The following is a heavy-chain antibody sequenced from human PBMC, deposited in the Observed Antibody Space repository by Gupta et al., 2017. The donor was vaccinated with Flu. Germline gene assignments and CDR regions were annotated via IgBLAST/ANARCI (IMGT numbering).Heavy chain of an antibody. CDR2: IRFDGTAT. CDR1: GFNFRGHF. D-gene: IGHD2-15*01. CDR3: AREVVNNRLDP. Sequence: ELQLVESGGGLVQPGGSLRLLCAASGFNFRGHFMHWVRQAPGQGLVWVARIRFDGTATSYADSVKGRFTISRDNAKNTLYLQMNSLSPEDTALYYCAREVVNNRLDPWGQGTLVTVAS. V-gene: IGHV3-74*01. J-gene: IGHJ5*02.